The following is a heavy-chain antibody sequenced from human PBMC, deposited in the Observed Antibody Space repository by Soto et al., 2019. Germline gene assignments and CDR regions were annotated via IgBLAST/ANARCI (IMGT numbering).Heavy chain of an antibody. D-gene: IGHD6-6*01. J-gene: IGHJ3*02. CDR3: TSSIAARPTWFDAFDI. CDR1: GFPVSSNY. CDR2: IYSGGST. Sequence: PGGSLRLSCASSGFPVSSNYMSWVRQAPGKGLEWVSVIYSGGSTYYADSVKGRFTISRDNSKNTLYLQMNSLRAEDTAVYYCTSSIAARPTWFDAFDIWGQGTMVTVSS. V-gene: IGHV3-53*01.